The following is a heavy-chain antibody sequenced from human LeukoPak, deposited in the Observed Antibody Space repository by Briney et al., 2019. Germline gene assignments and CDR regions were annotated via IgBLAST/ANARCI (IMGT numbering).Heavy chain of an antibody. Sequence: SETLSLTCAVYGGSFSGYYWSWIRQPPGKGLEWIGEINHSGSTNYNPSLKSRVTISVDTSKNQFSLKLSSVTAADTAVYYCARDGGMDTAMFTPDVHFDYWGQGTLVTVSS. J-gene: IGHJ4*02. CDR3: ARDGGMDTAMFTPDVHFDY. CDR2: INHSGST. D-gene: IGHD5-18*01. CDR1: GGSFSGYY. V-gene: IGHV4-34*01.